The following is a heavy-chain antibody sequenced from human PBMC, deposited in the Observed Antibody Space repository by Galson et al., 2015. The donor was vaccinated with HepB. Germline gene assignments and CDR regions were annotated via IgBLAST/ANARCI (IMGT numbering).Heavy chain of an antibody. Sequence: SVKVSCKASGYTFTSYALNWVRQAPGQGLEWMGWINTNTGNPTYAQGFTGRFVFSLDTSVSTAYLQITSLKAEDTAVYYCARYENSSGYHQSDARGHGTLVTVSS. CDR3: ARYENSSGYHQSDA. CDR1: GYTFTSYA. D-gene: IGHD3-22*01. J-gene: IGHJ5*01. CDR2: INTNTGNP. V-gene: IGHV7-4-1*02.